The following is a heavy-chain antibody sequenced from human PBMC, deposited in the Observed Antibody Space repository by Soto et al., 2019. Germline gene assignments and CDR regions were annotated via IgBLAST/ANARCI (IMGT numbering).Heavy chain of an antibody. D-gene: IGHD6-19*01. CDR3: ARSPHPFSSGWYGWFDP. J-gene: IGHJ5*02. CDR1: GYTFTSYA. Sequence: GASVKVSCKASGYTFTSYAMHWVRQAPGQRLEWMGWINAGNGNTKYSQKFQGGVTITRDTSASTAYMELSSLRSENTAVYYCARSPHPFSSGWYGWFDPWGQGTLVTVSS. CDR2: INAGNGNT. V-gene: IGHV1-3*01.